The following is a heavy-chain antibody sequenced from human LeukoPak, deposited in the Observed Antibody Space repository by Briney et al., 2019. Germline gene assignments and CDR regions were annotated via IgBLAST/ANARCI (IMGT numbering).Heavy chain of an antibody. Sequence: GGSLRLSCAASGFSVSGNYMNWVRQVPGKGLEWVANINQDRSEKSYVDSVKGRFTISRDNAKNSLYLQMNSLRAEDTAVYYCARDHCSSSSCYTYYGMELWGQGTTVTVSS. CDR3: ARDHCSSSSCYTYYGMEL. J-gene: IGHJ6*02. CDR2: INQDRSEK. D-gene: IGHD2-2*02. CDR1: GFSVSGNY. V-gene: IGHV3-7*01.